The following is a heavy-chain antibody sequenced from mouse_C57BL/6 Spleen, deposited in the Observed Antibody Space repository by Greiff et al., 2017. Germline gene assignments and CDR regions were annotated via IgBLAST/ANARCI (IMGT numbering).Heavy chain of an antibody. CDR1: GYAFTNYL. D-gene: IGHD2-3*01. V-gene: IGHV1-54*01. Sequence: VKLQQSGAELVRPGTSVKVSCKASGYAFTNYLIEWVKQRLGQGLEWIGVINPGSGGTNYNEKFKGKATLTADKSSSTAYMQLSSLTSEDSAVYFCARSDDPAWFAYWGQGTLVTVSA. CDR2: INPGSGGT. J-gene: IGHJ3*01. CDR3: ARSDDPAWFAY.